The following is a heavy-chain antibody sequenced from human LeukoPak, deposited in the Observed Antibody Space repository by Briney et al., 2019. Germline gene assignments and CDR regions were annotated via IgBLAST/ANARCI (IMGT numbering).Heavy chain of an antibody. CDR3: ASGYCSSTSCPWYYYYYMDV. CDR2: IYYSGST. CDR1: GGSISSSSYY. Sequence: SETLSLTCTVSGGSISSSSYYWGWIRQPPGKGLEWIGSIYYSGSTYYNPSLKSRVTISVDTSKNQFSLKLSSVTAADTAVYYCASGYCSSTSCPWYYYYYMDVWGKGTTVTVSS. V-gene: IGHV4-39*01. J-gene: IGHJ6*03. D-gene: IGHD2-2*01.